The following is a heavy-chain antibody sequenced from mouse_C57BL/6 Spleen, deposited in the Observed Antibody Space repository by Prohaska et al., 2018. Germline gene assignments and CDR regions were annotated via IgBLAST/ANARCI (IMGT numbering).Heavy chain of an antibody. CDR2: IRSKSNNYAT. CDR3: ARGRYAMDY. Sequence: ARIRSKSNNYATYYADSVKDRFTISRDDSESMLYLQMNNLKTEDTAMYYCARGRYAMDYWGQGTSVTVSS. V-gene: IGHV10-1*01. J-gene: IGHJ4*01.